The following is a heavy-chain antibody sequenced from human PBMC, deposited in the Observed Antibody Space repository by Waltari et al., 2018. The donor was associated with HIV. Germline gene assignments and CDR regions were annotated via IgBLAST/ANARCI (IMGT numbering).Heavy chain of an antibody. CDR1: GGSISSSSYY. V-gene: IGHV4-39*01. Sequence: QLQLQESGPGLVKPSETLSLTCTVSGGSISSSSYYWGWIRQPPGKGLEWIGSIYYSGSTYYNPSLKSRVTISVDTSKNQFSLKLSSVTAADTAVYYCARREKGKYYDFWSGYQNWFDPWGQGTLVTVSS. CDR2: IYYSGST. CDR3: ARREKGKYYDFWSGYQNWFDP. D-gene: IGHD3-3*01. J-gene: IGHJ5*02.